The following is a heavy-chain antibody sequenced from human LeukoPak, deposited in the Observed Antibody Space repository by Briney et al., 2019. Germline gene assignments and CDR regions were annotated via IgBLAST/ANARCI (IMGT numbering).Heavy chain of an antibody. Sequence: GASVKVSCKASGYTFTSYAMHWVRQAPGQRLEWMGWINAGNGNTKYSQEFQGRVTITRDTSASTAYMELSSLRSEDMAVYYCARDRGDCSSTSCPNWFDPWGQGTLVTVSS. V-gene: IGHV1-3*03. CDR1: GYTFTSYA. J-gene: IGHJ5*02. D-gene: IGHD2-2*01. CDR2: INAGNGNT. CDR3: ARDRGDCSSTSCPNWFDP.